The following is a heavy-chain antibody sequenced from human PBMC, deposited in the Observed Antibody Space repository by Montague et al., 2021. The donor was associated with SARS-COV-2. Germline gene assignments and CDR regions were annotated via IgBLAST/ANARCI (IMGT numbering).Heavy chain of an antibody. CDR3: AKSDSSSAYFDY. CDR1: GFTFGDYA. CDR2: ISWDRGSI. V-gene: IGHV3-9*01. Sequence: SLRLSCAASGFTFGDYAMHWVRQAPGKGLEWVSGISWDRGSICYADSVKGRFTISRDNAKNSLYLQMNSLRAEDTALYYCAKSDSSSAYFDYWGQGTLVTVSS. J-gene: IGHJ4*02. D-gene: IGHD6-6*01.